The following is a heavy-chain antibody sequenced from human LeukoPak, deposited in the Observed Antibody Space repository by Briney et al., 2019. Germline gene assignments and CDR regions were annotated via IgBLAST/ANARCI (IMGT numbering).Heavy chain of an antibody. CDR1: GYTFTSYG. V-gene: IGHV1-18*01. Sequence: GASVKVSCKASGYTFTSYGISWVRQAPGQGLEWMGWISAYNGNTNYAQKLQGRVTMTTDTSTSTAYMELRSLRSDDTAVYYCARLDSSSWYPYYYYYMDVWGKGTTVTISS. J-gene: IGHJ6*03. D-gene: IGHD6-13*01. CDR3: ARLDSSSWYPYYYYYMDV. CDR2: ISAYNGNT.